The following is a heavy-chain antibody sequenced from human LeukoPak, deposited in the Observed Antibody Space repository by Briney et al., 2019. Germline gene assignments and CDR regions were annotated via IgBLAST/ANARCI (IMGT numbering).Heavy chain of an antibody. J-gene: IGHJ4*02. CDR2: FDPEDGET. CDR3: AVDYYGSGSYYLPPFDY. Sequence: GASVKVSCKVSGYTLTELSMHWVRQAPGKGLEWMGGFDPEDGETIYAQKFQGRVTMTEDTSTDTAYMKLSSLRSEDTAVYYCAVDYYGSGSYYLPPFDYWGQGTLVTVSS. D-gene: IGHD3-10*01. CDR1: GYTLTELS. V-gene: IGHV1-24*01.